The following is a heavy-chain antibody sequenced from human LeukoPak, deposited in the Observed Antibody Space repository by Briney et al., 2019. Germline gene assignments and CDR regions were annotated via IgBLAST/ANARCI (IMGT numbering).Heavy chain of an antibody. CDR1: GFTFSSYA. CDR3: ARKDSSGYYPDY. CDR2: ISGSGGST. Sequence: GGSLRLSCAASGFTFSSYAMSWVRQAPGKGLEWVSAISGSGGSTYYADSVKGRFTISRDNSKNTLNLQMNSLRAEDTAVYYCARKDSSGYYPDYWGQGTLVTVSS. V-gene: IGHV3-23*01. J-gene: IGHJ4*02. D-gene: IGHD3-22*01.